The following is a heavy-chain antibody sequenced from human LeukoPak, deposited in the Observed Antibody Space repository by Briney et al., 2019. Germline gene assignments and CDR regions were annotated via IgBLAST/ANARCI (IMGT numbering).Heavy chain of an antibody. Sequence: SQTLSLTCAISGDSVSSNSAAWNRIRQSPSRGLEWLGRTYYRSKWYNDYAVSVKSRITINPDTSKNQFSLQLNSVTPEDTAVYYCARDYGSGSYQGDYYGMGVWGQGTTVTVSS. CDR2: TYYRSKWYN. CDR1: GDSVSSNSAA. D-gene: IGHD3-10*01. V-gene: IGHV6-1*01. J-gene: IGHJ6*02. CDR3: ARDYGSGSYQGDYYGMGV.